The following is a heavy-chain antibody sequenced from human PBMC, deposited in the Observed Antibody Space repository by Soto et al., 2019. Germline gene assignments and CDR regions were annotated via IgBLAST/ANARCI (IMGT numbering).Heavy chain of an antibody. Sequence: ASVKVSCKASGYTFTSYAMHWVRQAPGQRLEWMGWINAGNGNTKYSQKFQGRVTITRDTSASTAYMEPSSLRSEDTAVYYCARATSVGIVVVVAAIPWFDPWGQGTLVTVSS. J-gene: IGHJ5*02. CDR1: GYTFTSYA. V-gene: IGHV1-3*01. CDR2: INAGNGNT. D-gene: IGHD2-15*01. CDR3: ARATSVGIVVVVAAIPWFDP.